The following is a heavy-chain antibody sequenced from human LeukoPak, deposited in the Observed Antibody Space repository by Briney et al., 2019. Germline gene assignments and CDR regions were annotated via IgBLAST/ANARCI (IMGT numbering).Heavy chain of an antibody. J-gene: IGHJ6*03. V-gene: IGHV3-30*02. Sequence: AGGSLRLSCAASGFTFSSYGMHWVRQAPGKGLEWVAFIRYDGSNKYYADSVKGRFTISRDNSKNTLYLQMNSLRAEDTAVYYCAKEGRDSSSWYLGYYYYMDVWGKGTTITVSS. CDR1: GFTFSSYG. CDR2: IRYDGSNK. D-gene: IGHD6-13*01. CDR3: AKEGRDSSSWYLGYYYYMDV.